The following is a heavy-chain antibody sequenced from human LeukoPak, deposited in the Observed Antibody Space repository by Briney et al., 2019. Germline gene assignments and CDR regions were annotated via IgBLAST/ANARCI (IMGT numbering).Heavy chain of an antibody. CDR2: INHSGST. CDR1: GGSFSGYY. CDR3: ARGYCSSTSCYTRLRSNWFDP. Sequence: SETLSLTCAVYGGSFSGYYWSWIRPPPGKGLEWIGEINHSGSTNYNPSLKSRVTISVDTSKSQFSLKLSSVTAADTAVYYCARGYCSSTSCYTRLRSNWFDPWGQGTLVTVSS. D-gene: IGHD2-2*02. J-gene: IGHJ5*02. V-gene: IGHV4-34*01.